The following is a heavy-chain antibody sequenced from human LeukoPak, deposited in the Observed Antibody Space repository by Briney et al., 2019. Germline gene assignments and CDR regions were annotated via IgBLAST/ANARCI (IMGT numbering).Heavy chain of an antibody. V-gene: IGHV4-39*07. CDR2: IYYSGST. CDR1: GGSISSSTYY. J-gene: IGHJ5*02. Sequence: SETLSLTCTVSGGSISSSTYYWGWIRQPPGKGLEWIGSIYYSGSTHYNPSLKSRVTISVDTSKNQFSLELSSVTAADTAVYYCARVYCPNGVCYNSRGWFDPWGQGTLVTVSS. D-gene: IGHD2-8*01. CDR3: ARVYCPNGVCYNSRGWFDP.